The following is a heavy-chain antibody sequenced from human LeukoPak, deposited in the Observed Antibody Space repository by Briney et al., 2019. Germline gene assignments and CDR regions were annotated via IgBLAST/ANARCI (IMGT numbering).Heavy chain of an antibody. J-gene: IGHJ6*03. Sequence: SETLSLTCTVSGGSISSGGYYWSWIRQHPGKGLEWIGYIYYSGSTYYNPSLKSRVTISVDTSKNQFSLRLSSVTAADTAVYYCAREHSSSSGGWVYYMDVWGKGTTVTVSS. D-gene: IGHD6-6*01. CDR2: IYYSGST. CDR3: AREHSSSSGGWVYYMDV. CDR1: GGSISSGGYY. V-gene: IGHV4-31*03.